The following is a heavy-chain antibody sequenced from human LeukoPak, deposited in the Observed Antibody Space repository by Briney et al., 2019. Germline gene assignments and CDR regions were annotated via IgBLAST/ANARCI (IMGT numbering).Heavy chain of an antibody. D-gene: IGHD5-18*01. V-gene: IGHV3-7*01. CDR3: ARVPLVGYSYGPVTYYFDY. J-gene: IGHJ4*02. CDR2: IKQDGSEK. CDR1: GFTFSSYW. Sequence: GGSLRLSCAASGFTFSSYWMSWVRQAPGKGLEWVVNIKQDGSEKYYVDSVKGRFTISRDNAKNSLYLQMNSLRAEDTAVYYCARVPLVGYSYGPVTYYFDYWGQGTLVTVSS.